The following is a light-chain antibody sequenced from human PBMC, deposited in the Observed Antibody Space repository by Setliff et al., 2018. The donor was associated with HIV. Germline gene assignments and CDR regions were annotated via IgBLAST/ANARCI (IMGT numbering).Light chain of an antibody. CDR1: SSDAGDYNF. Sequence: LAQPRSVSGSPGQSVTIACTGTSSDAGDYNFVSWYQLHPGKAPKLIIYDVTGRPPGVPDRFSGSKSANAASLTISGLQAEDEADYYCCSSAGTYTSFFVFGTGTKVTVL. CDR3: CSSAGTYTSFFV. J-gene: IGLJ1*01. CDR2: DVT. V-gene: IGLV2-11*01.